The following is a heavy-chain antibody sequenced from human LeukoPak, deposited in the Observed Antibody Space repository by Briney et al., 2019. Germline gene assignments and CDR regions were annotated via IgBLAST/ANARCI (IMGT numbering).Heavy chain of an antibody. V-gene: IGHV4-34*01. Sequence: SETLSLTCAVYGGSFSGYYWSWIRQPPGKGLEWIGEINHSGSDNYNPSLKSRVTISVDTSKNQFSLRLSPVTAADTAVYYCARARRGGQSRPFDYWGQGTLVTVSS. J-gene: IGHJ4*02. CDR1: GGSFSGYY. CDR2: INHSGSD. CDR3: ARARRGGQSRPFDY. D-gene: IGHD3-10*01.